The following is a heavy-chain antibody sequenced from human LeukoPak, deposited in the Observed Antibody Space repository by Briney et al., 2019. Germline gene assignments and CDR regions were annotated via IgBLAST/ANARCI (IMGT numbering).Heavy chain of an antibody. V-gene: IGHV3-23*01. CDR3: ARGLQNPVEMATQPIKTANNWFDP. Sequence: QTGGSLRLSCAASGFTFSSYGMSWVRQAPGKGLEWVSAISGSGGSTYYADSVKGRFTISRDNSKNTLYLQMNSLRAEDTAVYYCARGLQNPVEMATQPIKTANNWFDPWGQGTLVTVSS. CDR1: GFTFSSYG. D-gene: IGHD5-24*01. CDR2: ISGSGGST. J-gene: IGHJ5*02.